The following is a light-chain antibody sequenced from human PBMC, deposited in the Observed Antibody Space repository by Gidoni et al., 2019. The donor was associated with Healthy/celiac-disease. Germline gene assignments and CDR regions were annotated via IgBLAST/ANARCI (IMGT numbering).Light chain of an antibody. CDR1: QSISSY. V-gene: IGKV1-39*01. J-gene: IGKJ4*01. CDR3: QQSYSTPPT. Sequence: DIQMTQSPSSLSASVGDRVTITCRASQSISSYLNWYQQKPGKAPKLLIYAASSLQSGVPSRFSGSGSGTDFTFTISSLHPEDFATYYCQQSYSTPPTFGGGTKVEIK. CDR2: AAS.